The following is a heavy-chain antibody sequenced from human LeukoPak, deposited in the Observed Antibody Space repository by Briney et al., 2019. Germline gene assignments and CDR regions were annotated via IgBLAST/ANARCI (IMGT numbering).Heavy chain of an antibody. CDR2: IIPILGIA. CDR1: GGTFSSYA. Sequence: ASVKVSCKASGGTFSSYAISWVRQAPGQGLEWMGRIIPILGIANYAQKFQGRATITADKSTSTAYMELSSLRSEDTAVYYCARVYCSGGSCYHYGMDVWGQGTTVTVSS. V-gene: IGHV1-69*04. D-gene: IGHD2-15*01. CDR3: ARVYCSGGSCYHYGMDV. J-gene: IGHJ6*02.